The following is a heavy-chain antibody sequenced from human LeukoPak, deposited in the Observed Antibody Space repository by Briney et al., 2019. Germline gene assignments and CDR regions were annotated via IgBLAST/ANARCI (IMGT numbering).Heavy chain of an antibody. D-gene: IGHD3-10*01. CDR1: AYSFTSYW. CDR2: IYPGDSDT. J-gene: IGHJ6*03. CDR3: ARHIPYYYGSGSYSYYYYYMDV. V-gene: IGHV5-51*01. Sequence: GESLKISCKSSAYSFTSYWIGWVRQMPGKGLEWMGIIYPGDSDTRYSPSFQGQVTISADKSISTAYLQWSSLKASDTAMYYCARHIPYYYGSGSYSYYYYYMDVWGKGTTVTVSS.